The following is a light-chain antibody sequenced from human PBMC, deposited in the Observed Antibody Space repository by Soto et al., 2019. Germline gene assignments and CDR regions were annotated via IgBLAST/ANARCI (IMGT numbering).Light chain of an antibody. J-gene: IGKJ4*01. CDR1: QSVSSY. Sequence: EIVLTQSPATLSLSPGERATLSCRASQSVSSYLAWYQQKPGQAPRLLIYDASNRATGIPARFSGSGSGTDFTLTLSSLEPEDFAVYYCQHSTNWFLTFGGGPKVEIK. CDR2: DAS. V-gene: IGKV3-11*01. CDR3: QHSTNWFLT.